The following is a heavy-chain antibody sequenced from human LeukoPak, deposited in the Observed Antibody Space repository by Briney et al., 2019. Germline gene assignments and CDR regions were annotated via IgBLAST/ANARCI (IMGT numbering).Heavy chain of an antibody. Sequence: ASVKVSCKAPGYTFTGYYMHWVRQAPGQGLEWMGRINPNSGGTNYAQKFQGRGTMTGDTSCSTAYMELSRLRYDDTAVYYCARAGGGIVGATTSLDAFDIWGQGTMVTVSS. CDR2: INPNSGGT. CDR1: GYTFTGYY. CDR3: ARAGGGIVGATTSLDAFDI. V-gene: IGHV1-2*06. D-gene: IGHD1-26*01. J-gene: IGHJ3*02.